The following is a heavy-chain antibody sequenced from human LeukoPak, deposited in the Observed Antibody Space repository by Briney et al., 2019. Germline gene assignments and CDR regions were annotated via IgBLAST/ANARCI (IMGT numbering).Heavy chain of an antibody. J-gene: IGHJ6*03. CDR3: ARESRGYSGYDYYYYYYMDV. V-gene: IGHV4-61*02. D-gene: IGHD5-12*01. Sequence: SETLSLTCTVSGGSISSGSYYWSWIRQPAGKGLEWIGRIYTSGSTNYNPSLKSRVTISVDTSKNQFSLKLSSVTTADTAVYYCARESRGYSGYDYYYYYYMDVWGKGTMVTISS. CDR2: IYTSGST. CDR1: GGSISSGSYY.